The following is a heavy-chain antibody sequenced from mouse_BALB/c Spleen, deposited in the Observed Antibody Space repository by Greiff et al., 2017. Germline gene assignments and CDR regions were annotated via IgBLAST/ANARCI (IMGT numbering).Heavy chain of an antibody. CDR1: GYTFTDYV. J-gene: IGHJ3*01. CDR2: IYPGSGST. Sequence: QGQLQQSGPELVKPGASVKMSCKASGYTFTDYVISWVKQRTGQGLEWIGEIYPGSGSTYYNEKFKGKATLTADKSSNTAYMQLSSLTSEDSAVYFCASSPYGNSNEGFAYWGQGTLVTVSA. CDR3: ASSPYGNSNEGFAY. V-gene: IGHV1-77*01. D-gene: IGHD2-1*01.